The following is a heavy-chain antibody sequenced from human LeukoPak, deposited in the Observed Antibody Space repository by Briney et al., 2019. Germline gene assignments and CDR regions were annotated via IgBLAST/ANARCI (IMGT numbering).Heavy chain of an antibody. D-gene: IGHD5-12*01. CDR1: GFTFDTYP. CDR2: ISRNRYTI. CDR3: ARGPGYGHYFDY. Sequence: PGGSLTLSCAAAGFTFDTYPMNWVRQAPGRGLEGISYISRNRYTIYYAGSVKGRLTISRDNARYSLYLQMNSLRDEDTAVYYCARGPGYGHYFDYWGQGALVTV. V-gene: IGHV3-48*02. J-gene: IGHJ4*02.